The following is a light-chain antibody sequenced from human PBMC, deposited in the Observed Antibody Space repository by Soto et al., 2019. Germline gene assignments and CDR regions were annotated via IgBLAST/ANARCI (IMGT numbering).Light chain of an antibody. CDR2: SNT. V-gene: IGLV1-44*01. CDR1: SSNIGSNY. J-gene: IGLJ1*01. CDR3: ASRDDSLNGHF. Sequence: QSVLTQPPSASGTPGQRVTISCSGGSSNIGSNYVNWYQQLPGTAPKVLIYSNTYRPSGVPDRFSGSKSGTSASLAISGLQSEDEADYYCASRDDSLNGHFFGTGTKVTVL.